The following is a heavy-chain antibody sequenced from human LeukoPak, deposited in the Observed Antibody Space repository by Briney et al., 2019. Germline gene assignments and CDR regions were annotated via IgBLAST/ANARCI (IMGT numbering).Heavy chain of an antibody. CDR2: IYYSGSP. D-gene: IGHD3-22*01. Sequence: TSETLSLTCTVSGGSVSSSSYYWGWIRQPPGKGLEWIGSIYYSGSPYYNPSLRSRVTISLDTSKNQFSLKLSSVTAADTAVYYCARYLGSGYYYYWYFDLWGRGTLVTVSS. V-gene: IGHV4-39*07. CDR3: ARYLGSGYYYYWYFDL. CDR1: GGSVSSSSYY. J-gene: IGHJ2*01.